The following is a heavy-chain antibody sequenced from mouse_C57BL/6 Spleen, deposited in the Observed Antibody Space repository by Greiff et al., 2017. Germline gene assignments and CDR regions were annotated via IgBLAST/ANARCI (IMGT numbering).Heavy chain of an antibody. Sequence: DVKLVESGGGLVQPGESLQLSCESNEYEFPSHDMSWVRKTPEKRLELVAAINSDGGSTYYPDTMERRFIISRDNTKKTLYLQMSSLRSEDTALYYCARKGGGYWYFDVWGTGTTVTVSS. CDR1: EYEFPSHD. D-gene: IGHD1-1*02. V-gene: IGHV5-2*01. CDR2: INSDGGST. J-gene: IGHJ1*03. CDR3: ARKGGGYWYFDV.